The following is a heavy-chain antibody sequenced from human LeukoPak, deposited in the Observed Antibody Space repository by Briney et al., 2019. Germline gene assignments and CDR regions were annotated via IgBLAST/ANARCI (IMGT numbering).Heavy chain of an antibody. CDR3: ARTAARGYYYYYMDV. D-gene: IGHD6-6*01. J-gene: IGHJ6*03. Sequence: SVKVSCKASGGTFSSYAISWVRQAPGQGLGWMGGIIPIFGTANYAQKFQGRVTITTDESTSTAYMELSSLRSEDTAVYYCARTAARGYYYYYMDVWGKGTTVTVSS. CDR2: IIPIFGTA. V-gene: IGHV1-69*05. CDR1: GGTFSSYA.